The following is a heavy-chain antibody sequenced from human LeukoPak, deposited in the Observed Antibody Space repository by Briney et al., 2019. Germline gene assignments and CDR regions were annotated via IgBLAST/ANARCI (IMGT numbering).Heavy chain of an antibody. Sequence: PGGSLRLSCAASGFTFSSYAMSWVRQAPGKGLEWVSAISGSGGSTYYADSVKGRFTISRDNSKNTLYLQMNSLRAEDTAVYYCAKRESYGSGSYPLDVWGQGTTVTVSS. J-gene: IGHJ6*02. D-gene: IGHD3-10*01. CDR2: ISGSGGST. CDR1: GFTFSSYA. V-gene: IGHV3-23*01. CDR3: AKRESYGSGSYPLDV.